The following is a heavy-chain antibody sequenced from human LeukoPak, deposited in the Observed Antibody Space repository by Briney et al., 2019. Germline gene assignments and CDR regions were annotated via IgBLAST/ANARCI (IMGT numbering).Heavy chain of an antibody. D-gene: IGHD2-15*01. CDR2: INHSGST. CDR3: ASHGAYCSGGSCYSNWFDP. V-gene: IGHV4-34*01. J-gene: IGHJ5*02. CDR1: GGSFSGYC. Sequence: SETLSLTCAVYGGSFSGYCWSWIRQPPGKGLEWIGEINHSGSTNYNPSLKSRVTISVDTSKNQFSLKLSSVTAADTAVYYCASHGAYCSGGSCYSNWFDPWGQGTLVTVSS.